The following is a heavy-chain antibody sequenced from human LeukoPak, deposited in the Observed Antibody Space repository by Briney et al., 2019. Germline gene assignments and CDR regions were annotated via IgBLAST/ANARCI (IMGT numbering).Heavy chain of an antibody. CDR3: TRDTKN. Sequence: GGSLRLSCVGSGFIFSGYWMSWVRQAPGRGLQWVSSTYIAGKTFHADSVKGRFTASRDNSKNIYYLQMNSLRAEDTAIYYCTRDTKNWGQGTLVTVSS. CDR1: GFIFSGYW. J-gene: IGHJ4*02. D-gene: IGHD1-1*01. V-gene: IGHV3-53*01. CDR2: TYIAGKT.